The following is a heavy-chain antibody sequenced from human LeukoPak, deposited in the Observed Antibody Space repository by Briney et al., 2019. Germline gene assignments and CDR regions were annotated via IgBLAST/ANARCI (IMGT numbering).Heavy chain of an antibody. Sequence: SETLSLTCTVSGGSISNYYWSWIRQPPGKGLEWFGYIHSSGSTNYNPSLMGRVTISVDTSKNQFSLKLSSVTAADTAVYYCARGRSGWLPLYYFDYWGQGTLVTVSS. CDR2: IHSSGST. CDR1: GGSISNYY. D-gene: IGHD5-24*01. CDR3: ARGRSGWLPLYYFDY. J-gene: IGHJ4*02. V-gene: IGHV4-59*01.